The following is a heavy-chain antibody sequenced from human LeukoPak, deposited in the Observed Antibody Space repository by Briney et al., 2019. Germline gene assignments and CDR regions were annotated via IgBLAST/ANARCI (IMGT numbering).Heavy chain of an antibody. V-gene: IGHV3-21*01. CDR2: ISSSSSYI. J-gene: IGHJ6*03. D-gene: IGHD6-19*01. CDR1: GFIFSNDD. CDR3: VRDGAVAGGYYYYMDV. Sequence: PGGSLRLSCATSGFIFSNDDLNWVRQAPGKGLEWVSSISSSSSYIYYADSVKGRFTISRDNAKNSLYLQMNSLRAEDTAVYYCVRDGAVAGGYYYYMDVWAKGPRSPSP.